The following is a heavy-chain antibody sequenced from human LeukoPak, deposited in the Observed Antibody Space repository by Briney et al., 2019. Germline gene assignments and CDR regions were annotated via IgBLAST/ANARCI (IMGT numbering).Heavy chain of an antibody. J-gene: IGHJ4*02. V-gene: IGHV3-30*18. CDR2: ISYDGSNK. D-gene: IGHD6-13*01. CDR1: GFTFRDYY. CDR3: AKAGWAYSSSWSDY. Sequence: PGGSLRLSCTASGFTFRDYYVTWIRQAPGKGLEWVAVISYDGSNKYYADSVKGRFTISRDNSKNTLYLQMNSLRAEDTAVYYCAKAGWAYSSSWSDYWGQGTLVTVSS.